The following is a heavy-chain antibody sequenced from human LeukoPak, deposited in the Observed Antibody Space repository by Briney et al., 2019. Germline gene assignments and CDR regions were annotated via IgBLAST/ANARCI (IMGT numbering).Heavy chain of an antibody. Sequence: GGSLRLSCAASGFTFSSYWMTWVRQAPGKGLEWVANIKQDGSEKYYVDSVKGRFTVSRDNAKNSLYLQMNSLRAEDTAVFYCARDSSTGLWSHYMDVWSKGTTVTVSS. V-gene: IGHV3-7*01. J-gene: IGHJ6*03. CDR3: ARDSSTGLWSHYMDV. CDR1: GFTFSSYW. D-gene: IGHD3-3*01. CDR2: IKQDGSEK.